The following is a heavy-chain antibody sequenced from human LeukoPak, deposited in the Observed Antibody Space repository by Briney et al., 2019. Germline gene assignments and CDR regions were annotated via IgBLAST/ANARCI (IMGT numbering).Heavy chain of an antibody. Sequence: SETLSLTCTVSGGSISSSSYYWGWIRQPPGKGLEWIGSIYYSGSTYYNPSLKSRVTISVDTSKNQFSLRLSSVTATDTAVYYCARSTVVVAASGPWGQGTTVTVSS. CDR3: ARSTVVVAASGP. CDR1: GGSISSSSYY. V-gene: IGHV4-39*01. D-gene: IGHD2-15*01. J-gene: IGHJ6*02. CDR2: IYYSGST.